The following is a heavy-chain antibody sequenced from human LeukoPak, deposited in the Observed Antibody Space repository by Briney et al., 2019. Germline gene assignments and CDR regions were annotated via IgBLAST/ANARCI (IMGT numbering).Heavy chain of an antibody. D-gene: IGHD2-2*01. J-gene: IGHJ4*02. Sequence: SETLSLTCAVYGGSFSGYYWSWIRQPPGKGLEWMGEINHSGSTNYNPSLKSRVTISVDTSKNQFSLKLSSVTAADTAVYYCARKFPEVQNCSSTSCYGRYDYWGQGTLVTVSS. CDR1: GGSFSGYY. V-gene: IGHV4-34*01. CDR2: INHSGST. CDR3: ARKFPEVQNCSSTSCYGRYDY.